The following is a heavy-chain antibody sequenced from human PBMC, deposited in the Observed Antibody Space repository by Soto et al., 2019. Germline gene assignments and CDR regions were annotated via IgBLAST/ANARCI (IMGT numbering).Heavy chain of an antibody. D-gene: IGHD3-10*01. J-gene: IGHJ3*02. CDR3: AKGWGEYYGSGVWGGGHHDAFDI. V-gene: IGHV3-23*01. CDR2: ISGSGGHT. Sequence: EVQLLESGGGLVQPGGSLRLSCAASGFTFSNYAMSWVRQAPGKGLEWVSAISGSGGHTYYPDSVKGRFTISRDNSKNTLYLKMNRLRAGDTAVYYCAKGWGEYYGSGVWGGGHHDAFDIWGQGTMVTVSS. CDR1: GFTFSNYA.